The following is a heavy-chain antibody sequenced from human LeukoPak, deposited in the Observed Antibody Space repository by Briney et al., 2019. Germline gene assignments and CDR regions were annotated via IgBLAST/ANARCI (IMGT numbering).Heavy chain of an antibody. Sequence: SETLSLTCTVSGGSISSYYWSWIRQPPGKGLEWVGYIYYSGSTNYNPSLKSRVTIPVDTSKNQFSLKLSSVTAADTAVYYCARDLGIRDGYNPKDDYWGQGTLVTVSS. D-gene: IGHD5-24*01. CDR2: IYYSGST. V-gene: IGHV4-59*12. CDR3: ARDLGIRDGYNPKDDY. CDR1: GGSISSYY. J-gene: IGHJ4*02.